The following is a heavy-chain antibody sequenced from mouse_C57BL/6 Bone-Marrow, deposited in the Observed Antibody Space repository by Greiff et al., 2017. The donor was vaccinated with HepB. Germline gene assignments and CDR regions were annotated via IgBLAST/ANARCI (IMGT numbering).Heavy chain of an antibody. CDR3: TTSYDYAMDY. CDR2: IDPENGDT. Sequence: EVKVVESGAELVRPGASVKLSCTASGFNIKDDYMHWVKQRPEQGLEWIGWIDPENGDTEYASKFQGKATITADTSSNTAYLQLSSLTSEDTAVYYCTTSYDYAMDYWGQGTSVTVSS. CDR1: GFNIKDDY. J-gene: IGHJ4*01. D-gene: IGHD1-1*01. V-gene: IGHV14-4*01.